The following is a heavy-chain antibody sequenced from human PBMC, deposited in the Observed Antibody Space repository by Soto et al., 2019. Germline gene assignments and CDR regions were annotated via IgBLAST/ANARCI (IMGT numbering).Heavy chain of an antibody. V-gene: IGHV3-23*01. CDR3: AKGVPGIAVAGTGYFEH. CDR1: GFTFSSYA. CDR2: ISGSGDST. D-gene: IGHD6-19*01. Sequence: GGSLRLSCAASGFTFSSYAMSWVRQAPGKGLEWVSGISGSGDSTYYADSVKGRFTISRDNSKNTLYLQMNSLRAEDTAVYYCAKGVPGIAVAGTGYFEHWGQGTLVTVSS. J-gene: IGHJ1*01.